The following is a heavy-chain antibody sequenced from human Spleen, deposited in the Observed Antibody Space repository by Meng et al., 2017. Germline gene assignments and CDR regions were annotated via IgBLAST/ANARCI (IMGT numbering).Heavy chain of an antibody. CDR3: AKEGSWVGDHSSFDN. CDR2: ISGSGGST. Sequence: GESLKISCASSGFTFSSYAMSWVRQAPGKGLEWVSAISGSGGSTYYADSVKGRITISRDNYKNTLYMQMNSLRAEDTTVYYWAKEGSWVGDHSSFDNWGQGTLVTVSS. V-gene: IGHV3-23*01. D-gene: IGHD4-11*01. CDR1: GFTFSSYA. J-gene: IGHJ4*02.